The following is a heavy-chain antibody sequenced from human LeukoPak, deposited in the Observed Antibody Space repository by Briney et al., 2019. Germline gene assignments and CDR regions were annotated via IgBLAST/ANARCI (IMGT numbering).Heavy chain of an antibody. V-gene: IGHV3-48*03. Sequence: PGGSLRLSCEASGFTFSSYEMNWVRQAPGKGLEWVSYISSSGSTIYYADSVKGRFTISRDNSKNTLYLQMNSLRAEDAAVYFCAKAPVTSCRGAYCYPFDSWGQGTLVTVSS. J-gene: IGHJ4*02. CDR2: ISSSGSTI. CDR1: GFTFSSYE. CDR3: AKAPVTSCRGAYCYPFDS. D-gene: IGHD2-21*01.